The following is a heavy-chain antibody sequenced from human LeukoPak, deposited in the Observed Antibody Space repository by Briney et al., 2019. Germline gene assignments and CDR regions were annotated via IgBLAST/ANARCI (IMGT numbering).Heavy chain of an antibody. V-gene: IGHV1-2*06. CDR3: ARGGNSYYFDY. Sequence: ASVKVSCKASGYTVTVYYMHWVRPAPEQGLEWMGRIHPNSGGTTYTKKIQGRVTMTRDTSISTAYMELSRLRSDDTAVYYCARGGNSYYFDYWGQGTLVTVSS. CDR2: IHPNSGGT. CDR1: GYTVTVYY. D-gene: IGHD4-23*01. J-gene: IGHJ4*02.